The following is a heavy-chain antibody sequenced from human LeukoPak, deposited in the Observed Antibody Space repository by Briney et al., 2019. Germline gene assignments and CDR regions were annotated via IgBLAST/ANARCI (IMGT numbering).Heavy chain of an antibody. D-gene: IGHD5-18*01. Sequence: SETLSLTCAVYGGSFSGYNWSWIRQPPGKGLEWIGEINHSGSTNYNPSLKSRVTISVDTSKNQFSLKLSSVTAADTAVYYCARGRIARLPYFDYWGQGTLVTVSS. J-gene: IGHJ4*02. CDR2: INHSGST. CDR3: ARGRIARLPYFDY. CDR1: GGSFSGYN. V-gene: IGHV4-34*01.